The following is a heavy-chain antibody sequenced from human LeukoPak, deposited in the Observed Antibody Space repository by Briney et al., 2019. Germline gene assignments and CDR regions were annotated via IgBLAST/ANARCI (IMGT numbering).Heavy chain of an antibody. D-gene: IGHD6-19*01. Sequence: PGGSLRLSCAGSAFTFRNYYMHWDRQGPGKGLVWVSRVNNDSDIIICADAVKGRFTISRDNTKNSLYLQMNSLRAEDTAVYYCARPVEGQWLVPIDYWGQGTLVTVSS. V-gene: IGHV3-74*01. CDR2: VNNDSDII. CDR1: AFTFRNYY. J-gene: IGHJ4*02. CDR3: ARPVEGQWLVPIDY.